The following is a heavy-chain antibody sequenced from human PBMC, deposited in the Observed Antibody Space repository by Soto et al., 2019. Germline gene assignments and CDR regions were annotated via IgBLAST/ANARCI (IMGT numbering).Heavy chain of an antibody. J-gene: IGHJ3*02. D-gene: IGHD3-10*01. Sequence: HVQLVQSGAEVKKPGASVKVSCKASGYTFTSYGISWVRQAPGQGLEWMGWISACNGNTNYAQKFQGRVTMTTDTSTSTVYMELRSLRSDDTAVYYCARLLCFGEYDALDIWGQGTMVTVSS. CDR1: GYTFTSYG. V-gene: IGHV1-18*01. CDR3: ARLLCFGEYDALDI. CDR2: ISACNGNT.